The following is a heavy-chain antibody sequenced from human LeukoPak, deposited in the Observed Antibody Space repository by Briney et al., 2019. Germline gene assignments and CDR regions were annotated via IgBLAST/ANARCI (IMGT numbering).Heavy chain of an antibody. J-gene: IGHJ6*04. V-gene: IGHV3-21*01. CDR1: GFTFSSYS. CDR3: ARDSPEIYDYVWGSYRYTDYYYYGMDV. D-gene: IGHD3-16*02. CDR2: ISSSSSYI. Sequence: GSLRLSCAASGFTFSSYSMNWVRQAPGKGLEWVSSISSSSSYIYYAASVKGRFTISRDNAKNSLYLQMNSLRAEDTAVYYCARDSPEIYDYVWGSYRYTDYYYYGMDVWGKGTTVTVSS.